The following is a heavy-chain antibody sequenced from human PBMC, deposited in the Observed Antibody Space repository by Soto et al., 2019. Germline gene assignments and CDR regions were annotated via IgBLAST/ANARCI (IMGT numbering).Heavy chain of an antibody. CDR3: ARMDSYGYTWYFDL. CDR2: ISAYNGNT. Sequence: ASVKVSCKASGYTFTSYGISWVRQSPGQGLEWMGWISAYNGNTNYAQKLQGRVTMTTDTSTSTAYMELRSLRSDDTAVYYCARMDSYGYTWYFDLWGRGTLVTVSS. CDR1: GYTFTSYG. V-gene: IGHV1-18*01. J-gene: IGHJ2*01. D-gene: IGHD5-18*01.